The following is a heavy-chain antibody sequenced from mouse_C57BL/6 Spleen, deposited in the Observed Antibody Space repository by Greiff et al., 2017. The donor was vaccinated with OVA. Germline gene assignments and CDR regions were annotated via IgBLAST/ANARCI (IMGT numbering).Heavy chain of an antibody. CDR2: INPNYGST. D-gene: IGHD1-2*01. J-gene: IGHJ3*01. Sequence: EVKLMESGPELVKPGASVKISCKASGYSFTDYNMNWVKQSNGKSLEWIGVINPNYGSTSYNQKFKGKATLTVDQSSSTAYMQLNSLTSEDSAVYYCARSSITLRAWFAYWGQGTLVTVSA. CDR3: ARSSITLRAWFAY. CDR1: GYSFTDYN. V-gene: IGHV1-39*01.